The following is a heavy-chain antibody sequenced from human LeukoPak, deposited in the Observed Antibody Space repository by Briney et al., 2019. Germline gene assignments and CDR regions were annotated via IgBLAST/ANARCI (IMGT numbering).Heavy chain of an antibody. V-gene: IGHV1-2*02. J-gene: IGHJ4*02. Sequence: ASVKVSCKASGYTFTGYYMHWLRQAPGQGLEWMGWINPNSGGTNYAQKFQGRVTMTRDTSISTAYMELSRLRSDDTAVYYCARGYDFWSSYSEGGYWGQGTLVTVSS. CDR3: ARGYDFWSSYSEGGY. D-gene: IGHD3-3*01. CDR1: GYTFTGYY. CDR2: INPNSGGT.